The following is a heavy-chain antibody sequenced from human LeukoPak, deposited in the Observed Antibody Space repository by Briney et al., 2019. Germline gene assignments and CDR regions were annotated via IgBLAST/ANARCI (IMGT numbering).Heavy chain of an antibody. Sequence: SVKVSCKASGGTFSSYAISWVRQAPGQGLEWMGGIIPIFGTANYAQKFQGRVTITADESTSTAYMELSSLRSEDTAVYYCAREGGQWLVRSNRYYYYGMDVWGQGTTVTVSS. D-gene: IGHD6-19*01. CDR1: GGTFSSYA. CDR3: AREGGQWLVRSNRYYYYGMDV. CDR2: IIPIFGTA. J-gene: IGHJ6*02. V-gene: IGHV1-69*13.